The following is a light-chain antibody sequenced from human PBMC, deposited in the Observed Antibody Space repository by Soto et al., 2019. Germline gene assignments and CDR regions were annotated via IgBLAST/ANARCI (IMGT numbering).Light chain of an antibody. V-gene: IGKV1-5*03. Sequence: DIQMTQSPSTLSGSVGDRVTITCRASQTISSWLAWYQQKPGKAPKLLIYKASTLKSGVPSRFSGSGSGTEFTLTISSLQPDDFATYYCQHYNSYSEACGQGNKGDIK. CDR3: QHYNSYSEA. J-gene: IGKJ1*01. CDR1: QTISSW. CDR2: KAS.